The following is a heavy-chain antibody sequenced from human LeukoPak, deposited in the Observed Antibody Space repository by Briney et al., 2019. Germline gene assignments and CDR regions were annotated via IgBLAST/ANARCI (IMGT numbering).Heavy chain of an antibody. D-gene: IGHD4-17*01. CDR1: GFTFSSYG. Sequence: GGSLRLSCAASGFTFSSYGMHWVRQAPGKGLEWVAVISYDGSNKYYADSVKGRFTISRDNSKNTLYLQMNSLRAEDTAVYYCAKVHSNDYGDYVFFAEYYFDYWGQGTLVTVSS. J-gene: IGHJ4*02. CDR3: AKVHSNDYGDYVFFAEYYFDY. V-gene: IGHV3-30*18. CDR2: ISYDGSNK.